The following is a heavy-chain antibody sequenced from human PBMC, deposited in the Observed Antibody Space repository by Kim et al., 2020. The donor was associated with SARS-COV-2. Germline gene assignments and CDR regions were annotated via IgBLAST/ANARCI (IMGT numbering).Heavy chain of an antibody. CDR1: GFTFSSYG. V-gene: IGHV3-30*03. Sequence: GGSLRLSCAASGFTFSSYGMHWVRQAPGKGLEWVAVISYDGSNKYYADSVKGRFTISRDNSKNTLYLQMNSLGAEDTAVYYCARVMTTVTTPLYYGMDVWGQGTTVTVSS. CDR3: ARVMTTVTTPLYYGMDV. CDR2: ISYDGSNK. J-gene: IGHJ6*02. D-gene: IGHD4-17*01.